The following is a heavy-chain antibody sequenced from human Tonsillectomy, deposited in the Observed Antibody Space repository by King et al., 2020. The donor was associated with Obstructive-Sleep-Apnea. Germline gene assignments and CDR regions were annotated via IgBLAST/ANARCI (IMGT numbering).Heavy chain of an antibody. Sequence: VQLVESGGGVVQPGRSQRRSCAGSGFTFSSYGMPCVRQVPGNGLGLVRVISADGINKDYSDSLKGRFTISRDNSKNTPYLQMNSLRAEDTAVYYCAKDGGGHHGIHGYYFDYWGQGTLVTVSS. CDR3: AKDGGGHHGIHGYYFDY. CDR1: GFTFSSYG. V-gene: IGHV3-30*18. CDR2: ISADGINK. D-gene: IGHD3-16*01. J-gene: IGHJ4*02.